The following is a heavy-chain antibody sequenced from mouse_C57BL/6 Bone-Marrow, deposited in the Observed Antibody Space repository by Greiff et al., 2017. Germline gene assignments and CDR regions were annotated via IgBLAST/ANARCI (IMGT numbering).Heavy chain of an antibody. CDR3: ARGAF. V-gene: IGHV1-80*01. CDR2: IYPGDGDT. CDR1: GYAFSRYW. Sequence: QVQLKESGAELVKPGASVKISCKASGYAFSRYWMNWVKQRPGKSLEWIGQIYPGDGDTNSNGKFKGKATLTADKSSSTAYIQLSSLTSDYSAVYFCARGAFWGQGTLVTVSA. J-gene: IGHJ3*01.